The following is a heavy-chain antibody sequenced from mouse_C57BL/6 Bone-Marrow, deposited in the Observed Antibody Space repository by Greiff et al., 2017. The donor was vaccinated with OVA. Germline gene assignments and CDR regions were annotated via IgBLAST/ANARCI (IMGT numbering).Heavy chain of an antibody. Sequence: VQLQQPGAELVMPGASVKLSCKASGYTFTSYWMHWVKQRPGQGLEWIGEIDPSDSYTNYNQKFKGKSTLTVDKSSSTAYMQLSSLTSEDSAVYYCARPHGRWYFDVWGTGTTVTVSS. J-gene: IGHJ1*03. V-gene: IGHV1-69*01. D-gene: IGHD1-1*01. CDR3: ARPHGRWYFDV. CDR2: IDPSDSYT. CDR1: GYTFTSYW.